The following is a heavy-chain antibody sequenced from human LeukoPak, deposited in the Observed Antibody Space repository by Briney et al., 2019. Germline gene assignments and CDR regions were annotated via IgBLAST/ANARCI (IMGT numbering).Heavy chain of an antibody. Sequence: SVKVSCKASGGTFSSYAISWVRQAPGQGLEWMGGIIPIFGTANYAQKFQGRVTITTDESTSTAYMALSSLRSEDTAVYYCARNRGSYCSSTSCYPATYYYYYMDVWGKGTTVTVSS. CDR1: GGTFSSYA. D-gene: IGHD2-2*01. J-gene: IGHJ6*03. CDR2: IIPIFGTA. V-gene: IGHV1-69*05. CDR3: ARNRGSYCSSTSCYPATYYYYYMDV.